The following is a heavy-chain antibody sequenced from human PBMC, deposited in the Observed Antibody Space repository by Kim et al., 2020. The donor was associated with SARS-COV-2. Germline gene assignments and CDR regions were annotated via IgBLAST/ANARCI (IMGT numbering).Heavy chain of an antibody. CDR2: IYYSGST. D-gene: IGHD3-22*01. V-gene: IGHV4-61*01. CDR3: ARDPGYDSRGYLVGAFDI. CDR1: GGSVTSGSSH. J-gene: IGHJ3*02. Sequence: SETLSLTCSVSGGSVTSGSSHWGWLRQPPGKGIEWIGYIYYSGSTNYNPSLKRRVTMSVDTSNNQFSLKLKSVTAADSAVYYCARDPGYDSRGYLVGAFDIWGQGTVVLVSS.